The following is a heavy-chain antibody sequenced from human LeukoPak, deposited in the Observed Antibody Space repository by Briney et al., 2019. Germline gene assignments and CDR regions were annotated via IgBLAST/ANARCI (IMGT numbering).Heavy chain of an antibody. CDR2: IYPGDSDT. CDR1: GYSINNYW. Sequence: GESLKISCKGSGYSINNYWIGWVRQMPGKGLEWMGIIYPGDSDTRYSPSFQGQVTISADKSISTAYLQWSSLKASDTAMYYCARLGQWLVNDAFDIWGQGTMVTVSS. J-gene: IGHJ3*02. D-gene: IGHD6-19*01. V-gene: IGHV5-51*01. CDR3: ARLGQWLVNDAFDI.